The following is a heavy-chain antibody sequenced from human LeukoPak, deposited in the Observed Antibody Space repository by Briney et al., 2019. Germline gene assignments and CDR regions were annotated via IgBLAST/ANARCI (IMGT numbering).Heavy chain of an antibody. CDR1: GFTFSSYW. CDR3: ARNGYSSGWRIFPFDY. D-gene: IGHD6-19*01. J-gene: IGHJ4*02. V-gene: IGHV3-7*01. CDR2: IKQDGSEK. Sequence: GGSLRLSCAASGFTFSSYWMSWVRQAPGKGLEWVANIKQDGSEKYYVDSVRGRFTISRDNAKNSLYLQMNSLRAEDTAVYYCARNGYSSGWRIFPFDYWGQGTLVTVSS.